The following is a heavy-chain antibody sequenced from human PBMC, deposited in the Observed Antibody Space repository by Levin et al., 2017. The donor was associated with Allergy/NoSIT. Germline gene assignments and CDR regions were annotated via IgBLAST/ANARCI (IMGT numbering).Heavy chain of an antibody. J-gene: IGHJ4*02. D-gene: IGHD3-3*01. V-gene: IGHV3-48*03. CDR1: GFTFSSYE. CDR3: SRQLGNFWSGYNYFDY. Sequence: GGSLRLSCAASGFTFSSYEMNWVRRAPGKGLEWVSYISSTGSTIYSADSVKGRFTISRDNAKNSLYLHMNSLRAEDTAVYYCSRQLGNFWSGYNYFDYWGQGTLVTVSS. CDR2: ISSTGSTI.